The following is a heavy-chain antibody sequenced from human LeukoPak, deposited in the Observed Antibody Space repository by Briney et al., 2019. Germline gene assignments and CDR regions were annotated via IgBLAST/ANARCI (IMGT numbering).Heavy chain of an antibody. CDR3: ARTQEFDYGDYAEPPPFDY. CDR2: IYYSGST. D-gene: IGHD4-17*01. Sequence: PSETLSLTCTVSGGSISSGGYYWSWIRQHPGKGLEWIGYIYYSGSTYYNPSLKSRVTISVDTSKNQFSLKLSSVTAADTAVYYCARTQEFDYGDYAEPPPFDYWGQGTLVTVSS. CDR1: GGSISSGGYY. V-gene: IGHV4-31*03. J-gene: IGHJ4*02.